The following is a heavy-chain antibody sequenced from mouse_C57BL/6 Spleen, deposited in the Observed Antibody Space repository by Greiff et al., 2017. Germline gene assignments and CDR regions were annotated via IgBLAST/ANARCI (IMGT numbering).Heavy chain of an antibody. CDR2: ISDGGNYT. CDR3: ARDGEIYYYGSSYYYYAMDY. CDR1: GFTFSSYA. D-gene: IGHD1-1*01. J-gene: IGHJ4*01. V-gene: IGHV5-4*01. Sequence: EVQLVESGGGLVKPGGSLKLSCAASGFTFSSYAMSWVRPTPEKRLAWVATISDGGNYTYYPDNVKGRFTISRDNAKNNLYLQMSHLKSEDTAMYYCARDGEIYYYGSSYYYYAMDYWGQGTSVTVSS.